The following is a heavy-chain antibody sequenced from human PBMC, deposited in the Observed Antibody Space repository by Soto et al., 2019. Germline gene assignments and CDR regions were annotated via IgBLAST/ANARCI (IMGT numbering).Heavy chain of an antibody. Sequence: QLQLQESGSGLVKPSQTLSLTCAVSGGSISSGGYSWSWIRQPPGKGLEWIGYIYHSGNTYYNPSCKSRVTISVDWFKIQFSLTLSSVTAADTAVYYCARGPPHPYWGQGTLVTVSS. CDR2: IYHSGNT. V-gene: IGHV4-30-2*01. CDR1: GGSISSGGYS. J-gene: IGHJ4*02. CDR3: ARGPPHPY.